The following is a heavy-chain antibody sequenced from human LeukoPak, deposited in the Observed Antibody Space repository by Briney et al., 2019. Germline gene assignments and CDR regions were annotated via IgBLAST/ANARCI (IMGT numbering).Heavy chain of an antibody. Sequence: GSLXLSCAASGFTVSNNYMSWVRQAPGKGLEWVAFIRYDGSNKYYADSVKGRFTISRDNSKSTLFLQMNSLRAEDTGVYYXAXGGXYXILXDFRGRFLGFDYWGQGTLVTVSS. CDR3: AXGGXYXILXDFRGRFLGFDY. V-gene: IGHV3-30*02. CDR1: GFTVSNNY. D-gene: IGHD3-9*01. CDR2: IRYDGSNK. J-gene: IGHJ4*02.